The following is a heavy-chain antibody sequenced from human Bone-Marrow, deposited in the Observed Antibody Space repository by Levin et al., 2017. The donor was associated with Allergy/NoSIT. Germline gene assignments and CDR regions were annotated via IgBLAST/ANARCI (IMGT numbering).Heavy chain of an antibody. J-gene: IGHJ6*02. Sequence: ASVKVSCKASGYTFTSYGISWVRQAPGQGLEWMGWISAYNGNTNYAQKLQGRVTMTTDTSTSTAYMELRSLRSDDTAVYYCARGRARGSLATVVNYYYYGMDVWGQGTTVTVSS. D-gene: IGHD4-23*01. CDR3: ARGRARGSLATVVNYYYYGMDV. CDR2: ISAYNGNT. V-gene: IGHV1-18*01. CDR1: GYTFTSYG.